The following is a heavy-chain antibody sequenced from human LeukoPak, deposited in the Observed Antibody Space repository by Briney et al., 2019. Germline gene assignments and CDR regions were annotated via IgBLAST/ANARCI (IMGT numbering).Heavy chain of an antibody. CDR1: GGSISSGDYY. Sequence: PSETLSLTRTVSGGSISSGDYYWSWIRQPPGKGLEWIGYIYYSGSTYYNPSLKSRVTISVDTSKNQFSLKLSSVTAADTAVYYCARGAVLLWFGELIHNAFDIWGQGTMVTVSS. J-gene: IGHJ3*02. V-gene: IGHV4-30-4*08. CDR3: ARGAVLLWFGELIHNAFDI. D-gene: IGHD3-10*01. CDR2: IYYSGST.